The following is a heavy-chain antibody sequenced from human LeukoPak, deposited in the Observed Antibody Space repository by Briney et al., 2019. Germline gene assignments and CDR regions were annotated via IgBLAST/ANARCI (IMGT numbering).Heavy chain of an antibody. D-gene: IGHD3-9*01. CDR2: ISSDSNYI. CDR3: ARKENILTGYYDH. V-gene: IGHV3-21*01. CDR1: GFTSSSYT. J-gene: IGHJ5*02. Sequence: KSGGSLRLSCAASGFTSSSYTMNWVRQAPGKGLEWVSSISSDSNYIYYADSVKGRFTISRDNAWNSLYLQMNSLRAEDTAVYYCARKENILTGYYDHWGQGTLVTVSS.